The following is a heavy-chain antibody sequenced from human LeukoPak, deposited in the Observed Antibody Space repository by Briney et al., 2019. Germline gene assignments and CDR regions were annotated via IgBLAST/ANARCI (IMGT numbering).Heavy chain of an antibody. V-gene: IGHV1-18*01. CDR2: ISAYNGNT. CDR3: AKDSSGYYYYGMDV. CDR1: GYTFNSYG. J-gene: IGHJ6*02. Sequence: ASVKVSCKASGYTFNSYGISWVRQAPGQGLEGMRWISAYNGNTNYAQKLQGRVTMTTDTSTSTAYMELRSLRSDDTAVCYCAKDSSGYYYYGMDVWGQGTTVTVSS. D-gene: IGHD3-22*01.